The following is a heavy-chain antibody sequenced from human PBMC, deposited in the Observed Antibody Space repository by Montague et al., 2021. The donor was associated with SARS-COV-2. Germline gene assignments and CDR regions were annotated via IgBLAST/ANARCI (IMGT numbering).Heavy chain of an antibody. CDR1: GGSFSNYY. J-gene: IGHJ6*02. V-gene: IGHV4-34*01. CDR2: INHSGST. CDR3: ARAPPLYIAPSGAMDV. Sequence: SETLSLTCAVYGGSFSNYYWSWIRQPPEKGLEWIGEINHSGSTNYNSSLKSRVTVSVDTSENQFSLNLSSVTAADTAVYYCARAPPLYIAPSGAMDVWGQGTTVTVSS. D-gene: IGHD1-14*01.